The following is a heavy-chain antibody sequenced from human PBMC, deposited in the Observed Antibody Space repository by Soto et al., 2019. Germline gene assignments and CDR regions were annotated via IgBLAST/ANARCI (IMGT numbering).Heavy chain of an antibody. V-gene: IGHV3-30-3*01. J-gene: IGHJ4*02. D-gene: IGHD2-15*01. CDR2: ISKDGINT. Sequence: QVQLVESGGGVVQPGRSLRLSCAASGFTFSSHAMHWVRQAPGKGLEWVAVISKDGINTYSADSVKGRFTISRDNSKNTLSLQMNGLRPEDTAVYYYARDLAASGDHFDYWGLGTLVTVSS. CDR3: ARDLAASGDHFDY. CDR1: GFTFSSHA.